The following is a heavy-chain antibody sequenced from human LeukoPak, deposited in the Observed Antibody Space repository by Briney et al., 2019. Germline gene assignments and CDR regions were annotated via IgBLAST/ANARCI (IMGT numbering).Heavy chain of an antibody. D-gene: IGHD2-8*01. CDR3: ARVLGCTNGVCPYYYYYYMDV. CDR2: INWNGGST. V-gene: IGHV3-20*04. Sequence: GGSLRLSCAASGFTFDDYGMSWGRQAPGKGLEWVSGINWNGGSTGYADSVKGRFTISRDNAKNSLYLQMNMPRAEDTALYYCARVLGCTNGVCPYYYYYYMDVWGKGTTVTVSS. CDR1: GFTFDDYG. J-gene: IGHJ6*03.